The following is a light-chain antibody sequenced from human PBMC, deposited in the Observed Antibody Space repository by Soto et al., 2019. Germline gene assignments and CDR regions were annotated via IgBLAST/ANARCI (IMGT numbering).Light chain of an antibody. J-gene: IGKJ3*01. V-gene: IGKV1D-13*01. CDR2: DAS. Sequence: AIQLTQSPSSLSASVGDRVTISCRASQDISSALAWYQQKPGRAPKLLIFDASRLESGVPSRVSGSGSGTDFTLTISSLQPEDFATYYCQQFNNHLFTFGPGTKVDIK. CDR1: QDISSA. CDR3: QQFNNHLFT.